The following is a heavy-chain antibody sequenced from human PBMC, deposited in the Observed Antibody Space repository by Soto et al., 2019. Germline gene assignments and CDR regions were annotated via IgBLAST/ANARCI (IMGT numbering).Heavy chain of an antibody. J-gene: IGHJ5*02. D-gene: IGHD2-2*01. CDR2: ISGSGGST. CDR3: AKSAGWNIVVVPAAPS. CDR1: GFTFSTYA. V-gene: IGHV3-23*01. Sequence: GGSLRLSCAASGFTFSTYAMSWVRQAPGKGLEWVSAISGSGGSTYYADSVKGRFTISRDNSKNTLYLQMNSLRAEDTAVYYCAKSAGWNIVVVPAAPSWGQGTLVTVSS.